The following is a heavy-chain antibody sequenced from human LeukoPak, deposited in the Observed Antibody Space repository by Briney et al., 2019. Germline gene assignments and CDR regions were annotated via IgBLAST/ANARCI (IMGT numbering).Heavy chain of an antibody. Sequence: GESLKISCAASGFTFSSYAMSWVRQAPGKGLEWVSAISGSGGSTYYADSVKGRFTISRDNSKNTLYLQMNSLRAEDTAVYYCAKHALGYCSSTSCYTGYAFDIWGQGTMVTVSS. J-gene: IGHJ3*02. CDR1: GFTFSSYA. V-gene: IGHV3-23*01. CDR2: ISGSGGST. D-gene: IGHD2-2*02. CDR3: AKHALGYCSSTSCYTGYAFDI.